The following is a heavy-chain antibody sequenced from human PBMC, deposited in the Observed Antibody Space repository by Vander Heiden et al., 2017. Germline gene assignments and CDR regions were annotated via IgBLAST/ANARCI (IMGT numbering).Heavy chain of an antibody. V-gene: IGHV4-39*01. J-gene: IGHJ6*02. D-gene: IGHD3-9*01. CDR3: ASAYYDILTGYYYGMDV. CDR1: GGSISSSRYY. CDR2: IYYSGST. Sequence: QLQLQESGPGLVKPSETLSLTCTVSGGSISSSRYYWGWIRQPPGKGLEWIGSIYYSGSTYYNPSLKSRVTISVDTSKNQFSLKLSSVTAADTAVYYCASAYYDILTGYYYGMDVWGQGTTVTVSS.